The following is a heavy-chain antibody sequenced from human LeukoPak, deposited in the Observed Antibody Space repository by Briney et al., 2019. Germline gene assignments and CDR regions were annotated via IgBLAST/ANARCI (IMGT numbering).Heavy chain of an antibody. J-gene: IGHJ4*02. V-gene: IGHV3-30-3*01. D-gene: IGHD6-6*01. CDR2: ISYDGSNK. Sequence: GGSLRLSCAASGFTFNNYAMSWVRQAPGKGLEWVAVISYDGSNKYYADSVKGRFTISRDNSKNTLYLQMNSLRAEDTAVYYCARDFSQYSSSFFDYWGQGTLVTVSS. CDR3: ARDFSQYSSSFFDY. CDR1: GFTFNNYA.